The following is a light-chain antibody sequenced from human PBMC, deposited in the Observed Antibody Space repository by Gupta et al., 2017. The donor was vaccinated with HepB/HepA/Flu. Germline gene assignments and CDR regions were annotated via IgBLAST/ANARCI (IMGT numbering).Light chain of an antibody. CDR3: QQHNNWPLT. CDR1: QRISTN. CDR2: GSF. J-gene: IGKJ4*01. Sequence: IVMTQSPVTLSVSPGERATLSCRASQRISTNLAWYQQKPGQAPSVLIYGSFTRATGIPARFSGSGSGTEFTLTISSLQSEDFAVYSCQQHNNWPLTFGGGTKVEIK. V-gene: IGKV3-15*01.